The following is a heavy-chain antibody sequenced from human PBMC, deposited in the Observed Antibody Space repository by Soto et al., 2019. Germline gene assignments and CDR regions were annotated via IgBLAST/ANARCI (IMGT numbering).Heavy chain of an antibody. V-gene: IGHV1-2*04. Sequence: ASVKVSCKASGYTFTGYYMHWVRQAPGQGLEWMGWINPNSGGTNYAQKFQGWVTMTRDTSISTAYMELSRLRSDDTAVYYCASSSSYSNYYYYYGMDVWGQGTTVTVSS. CDR3: ASSSSYSNYYYYYGMDV. CDR1: GYTFTGYY. D-gene: IGHD6-6*01. J-gene: IGHJ6*02. CDR2: INPNSGGT.